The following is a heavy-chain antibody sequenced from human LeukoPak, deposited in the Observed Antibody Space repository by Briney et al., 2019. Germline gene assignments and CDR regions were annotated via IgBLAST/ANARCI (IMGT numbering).Heavy chain of an antibody. CDR2: INHSGST. V-gene: IGHV4-34*01. CDR1: GGSFSGYY. CDR3: ARQGYDYVWGSYPSTLHYFDY. J-gene: IGHJ4*02. D-gene: IGHD3-16*02. Sequence: SETLSLTCAVYGGSFSGYYWSWIRQPPGKGLEWIGEINHSGSTNYNPSLKSRVTISVDTSKNQFSLKLSSVTAADTAVYYCARQGYDYVWGSYPSTLHYFDYWGQGTLVTVSS.